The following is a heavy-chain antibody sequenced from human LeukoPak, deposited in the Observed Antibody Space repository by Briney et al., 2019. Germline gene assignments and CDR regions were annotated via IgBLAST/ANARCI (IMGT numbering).Heavy chain of an antibody. V-gene: IGHV4-59*08. CDR1: GGSISSYY. D-gene: IGHD3-9*01. Sequence: SETLSLTCTVSGGSISSYYWSWIRQPPGKGLEWIGYIYYSGSTNYNPSLKSRVTISVDTSKNQFSLKLSSVTAADTAVYYCARHLLRYFDWGGYFDYWGQGILVTVSS. CDR3: ARHLLRYFDWGGYFDY. J-gene: IGHJ4*02. CDR2: IYYSGST.